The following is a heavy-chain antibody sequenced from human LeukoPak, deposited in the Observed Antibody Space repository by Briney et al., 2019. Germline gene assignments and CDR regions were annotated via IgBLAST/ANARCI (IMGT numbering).Heavy chain of an antibody. CDR2: IWYDGSNK. Sequence: GGSLRLSCAASGFTFSSYGMHWVRQAPGKRLEWVAVIWYDGSNKYYADSVRGRLTISRDNSKNTLYLQMNSLRAEDTAVYYCASDFRAHYYDSSGSFDYWGQGTLVTVSS. D-gene: IGHD3-22*01. CDR3: ASDFRAHYYDSSGSFDY. J-gene: IGHJ4*02. V-gene: IGHV3-33*01. CDR1: GFTFSSYG.